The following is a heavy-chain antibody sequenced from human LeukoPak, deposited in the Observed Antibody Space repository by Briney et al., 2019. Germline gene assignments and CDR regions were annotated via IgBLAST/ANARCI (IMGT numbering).Heavy chain of an antibody. CDR1: GHTFTGYY. D-gene: IGHD2-2*01. V-gene: IGHV1-2*02. CDR3: ARVEIYCSSTSCHAFDY. Sequence: GASVKVSCKASGHTFTGYYMHWVRQAPGQGLGWMGWINPNSGGTNYAQKFQGRVTMTRDTSISTAYMELSRLRSDDTAVYYCARVEIYCSSTSCHAFDYWGQGTLVTVTS. CDR2: INPNSGGT. J-gene: IGHJ4*02.